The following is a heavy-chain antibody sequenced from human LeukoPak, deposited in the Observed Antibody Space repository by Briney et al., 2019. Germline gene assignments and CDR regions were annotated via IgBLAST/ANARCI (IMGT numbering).Heavy chain of an antibody. CDR3: TTEILWFGELSVDY. V-gene: IGHV3-15*01. D-gene: IGHD3-10*01. CDR1: GFTFSNAW. CDR2: IKSKTDGGTT. J-gene: IGHJ4*02. Sequence: GGSLRLSCAASGFTFSNAWMSWVRQAPGKGLEWVGRIKSKTDGGTTDYAAPVKGRFTISRDDSKNTLYLQMNSLKTEDTAVYYCTTEILWFGELSVDYWGQGTLVTVSS.